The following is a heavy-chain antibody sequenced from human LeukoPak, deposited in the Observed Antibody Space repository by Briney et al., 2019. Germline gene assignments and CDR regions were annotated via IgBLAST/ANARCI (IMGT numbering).Heavy chain of an antibody. CDR2: INEDGSTT. D-gene: IGHD3-22*01. V-gene: IGHV3-74*01. CDR3: AKRPARSYYDISGYYFFDF. J-gene: IGHJ4*02. Sequence: GGSLRLSCAASGFTFSSNWMHWVRQAPGKGLVWVSRINEDGSTTNYADSVKGRSTIFRDNSKNTLYLQMTSLRAEDTAAYYCAKRPARSYYDISGYYFFDFWGQGTLVTVSS. CDR1: GFTFSSNW.